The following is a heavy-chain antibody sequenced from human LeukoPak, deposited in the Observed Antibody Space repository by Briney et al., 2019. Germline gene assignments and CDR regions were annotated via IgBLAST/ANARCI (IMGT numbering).Heavy chain of an antibody. D-gene: IGHD6-19*01. CDR3: ARRSSGIDY. Sequence: PSETLSLTCAVFRGSFSDSYWTWIRQPPGKGLEWIGEINHSGSTNYNPSLKSRVTISVVTSKNQFSLKLSSVTAADTAVYYCARRSSGIDYWGQGTLVTVSS. CDR2: INHSGST. V-gene: IGHV4-34*01. J-gene: IGHJ4*02. CDR1: RGSFSDSY.